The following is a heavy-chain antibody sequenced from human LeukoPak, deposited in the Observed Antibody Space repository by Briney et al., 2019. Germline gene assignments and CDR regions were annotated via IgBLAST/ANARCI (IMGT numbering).Heavy chain of an antibody. CDR1: GGSFSGYY. J-gene: IGHJ3*02. V-gene: IGHV4-34*01. CDR2: INHSGST. Sequence: SETLCLTCAVYGGSFSGYYWSWIRQPPGKGLEWIGEINHSGSTNYNPSLKSRVTISVDTSKNQFSLKLSSVTAADTAVYYCARRRGTMIVVVITTYAFDIWGQGTMVTVSS. CDR3: ARRRGTMIVVVITTYAFDI. D-gene: IGHD3-22*01.